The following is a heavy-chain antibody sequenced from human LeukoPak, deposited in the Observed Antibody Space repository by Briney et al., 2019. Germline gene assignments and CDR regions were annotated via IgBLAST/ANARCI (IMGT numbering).Heavy chain of an antibody. Sequence: KPSQTLSLTCTVSGGSISSGDYYCSWIRQPPGKGLECIGYIYYSGSTYYKPSLKSRVTISVDTSKNQFSLKLSSVTAADTAVYYGAFDSGSYAEGAFDIWGQGTMVTVSS. CDR3: AFDSGSYAEGAFDI. V-gene: IGHV4-30-4*01. J-gene: IGHJ3*02. CDR2: IYYSGST. CDR1: GGSISSGDYY. D-gene: IGHD3-16*01.